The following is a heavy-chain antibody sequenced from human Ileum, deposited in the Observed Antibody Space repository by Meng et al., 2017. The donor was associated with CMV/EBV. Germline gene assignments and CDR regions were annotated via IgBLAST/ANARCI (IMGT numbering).Heavy chain of an antibody. D-gene: IGHD1-7*01. CDR1: GYTFIDYY. V-gene: IGHV1-2*06. J-gene: IGHJ4*02. CDR2: ISPMHGDT. CDR3: MTVTGNYPY. Sequence: QVQLVQSGAEVKKPGASVKVSCKPSGYTFIDYYIVWVRHAPGQRLEWMGRISPMHGDTTYAQNFQGRLTMTRDTSISTAYMELSSLISDDTAVYFCMTVTGNYPYWGQGALVTVSS.